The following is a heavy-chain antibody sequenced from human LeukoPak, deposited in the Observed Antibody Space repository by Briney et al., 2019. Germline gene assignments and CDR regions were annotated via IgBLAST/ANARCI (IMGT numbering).Heavy chain of an antibody. D-gene: IGHD6-13*01. CDR1: GFTVSSNY. CDR3: ARDKQQLVRGYYYYYMDV. CDR2: IYSGGST. Sequence: PGGSLRLSCAASGFTVSSNYMSWVRQAPGKGLEWVSVIYSGGSTYYADSVKGRFTISRDDSKNTLYLQMNSLRAEDTAVYYCARDKQQLVRGYYYYYMDVWGRGTTVTISS. V-gene: IGHV3-66*01. J-gene: IGHJ6*03.